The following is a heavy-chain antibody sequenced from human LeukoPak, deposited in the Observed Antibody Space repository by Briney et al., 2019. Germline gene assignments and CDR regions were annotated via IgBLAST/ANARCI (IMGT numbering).Heavy chain of an antibody. D-gene: IGHD5-18*01. Sequence: GASVKVSCKASGGTFSSYAISWVRQAPGQGLEWMGGIIPIFGTANYAQKLQGRVTMTTDTSTSTAYMELRSLRSDDTAVYYCASASKIQLWATGDAFDIWGQGTMVTVSS. V-gene: IGHV1-69*05. CDR1: GGTFSSYA. CDR3: ASASKIQLWATGDAFDI. J-gene: IGHJ3*02. CDR2: IIPIFGTA.